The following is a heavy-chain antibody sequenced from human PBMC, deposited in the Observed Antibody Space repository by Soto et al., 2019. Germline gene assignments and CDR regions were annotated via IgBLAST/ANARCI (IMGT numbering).Heavy chain of an antibody. CDR1: GGSISSSSYY. CDR3: ARHLGYGSRIDAFDI. J-gene: IGHJ3*02. D-gene: IGHD3-10*01. V-gene: IGHV4-39*01. CDR2: IYYSGST. Sequence: QLQLQESGPGLVKPSETLSLTCTVSGGSISSSSYYWGWIRQPPGKGLEWIGSIYYSGSTYYNPSLKSRVTISVDTSKNQFSLKLSSVTAADTAVYYCARHLGYGSRIDAFDIWGQGTMVTVSS.